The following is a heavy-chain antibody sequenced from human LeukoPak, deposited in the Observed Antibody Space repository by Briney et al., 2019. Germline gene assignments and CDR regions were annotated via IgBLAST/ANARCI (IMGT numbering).Heavy chain of an antibody. J-gene: IGHJ4*02. CDR1: DESFNDYY. D-gene: IGHD2-21*01. V-gene: IGHV4-30-4*01. CDR3: ASQSYCGGDCFDY. CDR2: IYYSGST. Sequence: SETLSLTCAVPDESFNDYYWSWIRQPPGKGLEWIGYIYYSGSTYYNPSLKSRVTISVDTSKNQFSLKLSSVTAADTAVYYCASQSYCGGDCFDYWGQGTLVTVSS.